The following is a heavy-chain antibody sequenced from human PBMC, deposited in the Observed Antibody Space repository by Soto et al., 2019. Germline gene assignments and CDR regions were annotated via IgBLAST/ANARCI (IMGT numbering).Heavy chain of an antibody. Sequence: QVQLVQSGAEVKKPGSSVKVSCKASGGTFSSYTISWVRQAPGQGLEWMGRIIPILGIANYAQKFQGRVTITADKSTSTAYMELSSLRSEDTAVYDCAGGKGRAVAERWFDPWGQGTLVTVSS. D-gene: IGHD6-19*01. CDR2: IIPILGIA. J-gene: IGHJ5*02. CDR3: AGGKGRAVAERWFDP. V-gene: IGHV1-69*02. CDR1: GGTFSSYT.